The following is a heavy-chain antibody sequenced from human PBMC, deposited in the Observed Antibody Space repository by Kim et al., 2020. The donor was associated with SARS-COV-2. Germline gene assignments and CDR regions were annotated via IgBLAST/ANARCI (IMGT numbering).Heavy chain of an antibody. Sequence: GGSLRLSCTASGFTFINAWMNWVRQAPGKGLEWVGRIKGKSGGGGTDYAAPVKGSCAISSDDSKNALVLQMDSLETEDTAVYYCVADFTHPFTFDFWGHGVLVAASS. CDR1: GFTFINAW. D-gene: IGHD3-3*01. CDR2: IKGKSGGGGT. J-gene: IGHJ4*01. CDR3: VADFTHPFTFDF. V-gene: IGHV3-15*01.